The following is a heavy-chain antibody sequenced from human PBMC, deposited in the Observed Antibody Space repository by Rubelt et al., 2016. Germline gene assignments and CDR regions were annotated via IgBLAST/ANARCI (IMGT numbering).Heavy chain of an antibody. J-gene: IGHJ4*02. CDR3: ARNEGGGLDY. V-gene: IGHV1-46*01. D-gene: IGHD1-1*01. CDR1: GYSFTNY. Sequence: QVQLVQSGAEVKKPGASVNISCKASGYSFTNYIHWVRQAPGQGLEWMGFINPSGGSTSYAQKFQDRVIMTRDTSTSTVYMELSSLKSEDTAVFYCARNEGGGLDYWGQGTLVTVSS. CDR2: INPSGGST.